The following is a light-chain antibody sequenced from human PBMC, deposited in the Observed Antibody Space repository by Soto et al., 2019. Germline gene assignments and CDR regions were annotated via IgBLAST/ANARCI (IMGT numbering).Light chain of an antibody. CDR2: DAS. J-gene: IGKJ4*01. Sequence: EIVLTQSPATLSLSPGERATLSCRASQSVSSYLAWYQQKPGQAPRLLIYDASNRATGIPARFSGSGSGTDFTLTISSLEPEDFAVYYCQQRSTLGRTFGGGTKVEIK. CDR1: QSVSSY. V-gene: IGKV3-11*01. CDR3: QQRSTLGRT.